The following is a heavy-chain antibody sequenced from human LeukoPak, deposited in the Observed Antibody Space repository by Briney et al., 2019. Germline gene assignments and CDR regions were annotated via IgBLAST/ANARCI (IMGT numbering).Heavy chain of an antibody. CDR1: GSSFTSYW. J-gene: IGHJ4*02. CDR2: IYPGDSDT. D-gene: IGHD5-18*01. V-gene: IGHV5-51*01. CDR3: ARLVQLWFASDY. Sequence: GASLKISYKTSGSSFTSYWIGWVRPMPGKGLEWMGIIYPGDSDTRYSPSFQGQVTISADKSISTAYLQWSSLKASDTAMYYCARLVQLWFASDYWGQGTLVTVSS.